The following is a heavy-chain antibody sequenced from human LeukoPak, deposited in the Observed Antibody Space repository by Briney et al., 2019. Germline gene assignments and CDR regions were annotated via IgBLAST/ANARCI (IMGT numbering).Heavy chain of an antibody. CDR1: GGSISSYY. V-gene: IGHV4-59*08. Sequence: PSETLSLTCTVSGGSISSYYWSWIRQPPGKGLEWIGYIYYSGSTNYNPSLESRVTISVDTSKNQFSLKLSSVTAADTAVYYCARQGDTFYGDYVDYWGQGTLVTVSS. J-gene: IGHJ4*02. CDR2: IYYSGST. D-gene: IGHD4-17*01. CDR3: ARQGDTFYGDYVDY.